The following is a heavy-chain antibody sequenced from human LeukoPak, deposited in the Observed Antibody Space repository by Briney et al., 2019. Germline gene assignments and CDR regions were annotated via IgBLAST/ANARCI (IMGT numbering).Heavy chain of an antibody. V-gene: IGHV1-69*04. CDR3: ASNGRNYGDYGAFDI. CDR1: GGTFSSYA. CDR2: IIPILGIA. D-gene: IGHD4-17*01. J-gene: IGHJ3*02. Sequence: ASVKVSCKASGGTFSSYAISWVRQAPGQGLEGMGRIIPILGIANYAQKFQGRVTITADKSTSTAYTELSSLRSEDTAVYYCASNGRNYGDYGAFDIWGRGTMVTVSS.